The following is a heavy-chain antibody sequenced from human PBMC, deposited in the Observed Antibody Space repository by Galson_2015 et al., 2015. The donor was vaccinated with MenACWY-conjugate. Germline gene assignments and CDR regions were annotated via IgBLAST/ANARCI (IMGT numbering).Heavy chain of an antibody. V-gene: IGHV3-23*01. CDR1: GFTFSSYD. J-gene: IGHJ2*01. Sequence: SQRLSCAASGFTFSSYDMSWVRQAPGKGLEWVSGISGSGGSTYYADSVKGRFTISRDNSKNTLYLQMNSLRAEDTAVYHCAKLVNSNYWYFDLWGRGTLVTVSS. D-gene: IGHD4-11*01. CDR3: AKLVNSNYWYFDL. CDR2: ISGSGGST.